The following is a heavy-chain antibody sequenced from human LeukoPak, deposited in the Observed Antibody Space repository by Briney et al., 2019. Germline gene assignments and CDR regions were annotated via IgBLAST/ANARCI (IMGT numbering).Heavy chain of an antibody. V-gene: IGHV4-34*01. D-gene: IGHD2-2*01. CDR2: INHSGST. J-gene: IGHJ4*02. CDR1: GGSISSYY. CDR3: ARGRDIVVVPAAKQGPREKTSFDY. Sequence: SETLSLTCTVSGGSISSYYWGWIRQPPGKGLEWIGEINHSGSTNYNPSLKSRVTISVDTSKNQFSLKLSSVTAADTAVYYCARGRDIVVVPAAKQGPREKTSFDYWGQGTLVTVSS.